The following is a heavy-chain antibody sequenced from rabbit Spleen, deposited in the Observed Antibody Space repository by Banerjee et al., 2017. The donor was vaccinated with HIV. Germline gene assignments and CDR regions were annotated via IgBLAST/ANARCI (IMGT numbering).Heavy chain of an antibody. D-gene: IGHD2-1*01. CDR1: GFSFSSSYY. CDR2: IYTGSGST. J-gene: IGHJ4*01. Sequence: QSLEESGGDLVKPGASLTLTCTASGFSFSSSYYMCWVRQAPGKGLEWIGCIYTGSGSTWYASWVNGRFTISKPSSTSVTLQMTSLTAADTATYFCARDVPTYGAGDLWGPGTLVTVS. CDR3: ARDVPTYGAGDL. V-gene: IGHV1S40*01.